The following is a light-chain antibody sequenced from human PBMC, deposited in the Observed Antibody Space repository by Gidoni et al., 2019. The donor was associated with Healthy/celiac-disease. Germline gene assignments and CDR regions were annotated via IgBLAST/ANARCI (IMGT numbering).Light chain of an antibody. CDR2: GAS. Sequence: SPGERATLSCRASQSVSSSYLAWYQQKPGQAPRLLIYGASSRATGIPDRFSGSGSGTDFTLTISRLEPEDFAVYYCQQYGSSPLTFAGGTKVEIK. CDR1: QSVSSSY. V-gene: IGKV3-20*01. CDR3: QQYGSSPLT. J-gene: IGKJ4*01.